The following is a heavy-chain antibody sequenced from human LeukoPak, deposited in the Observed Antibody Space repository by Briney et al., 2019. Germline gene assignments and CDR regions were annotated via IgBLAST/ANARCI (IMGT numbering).Heavy chain of an antibody. J-gene: IGHJ3*02. Sequence: GGSLRLSCAASGFTVSSNYMSWVRQAPGKGLEWVSVIYSGGSTYYADSVKGRFTISRDNSKNTLHLQMNSLRAEDTAVYYCARDAYDILTGYYSIDAFDIWGQGTMVTVSS. CDR2: IYSGGST. CDR3: ARDAYDILTGYYSIDAFDI. D-gene: IGHD3-9*01. CDR1: GFTVSSNY. V-gene: IGHV3-66*01.